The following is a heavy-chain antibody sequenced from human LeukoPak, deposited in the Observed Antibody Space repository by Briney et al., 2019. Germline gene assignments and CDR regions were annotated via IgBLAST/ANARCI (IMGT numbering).Heavy chain of an antibody. Sequence: SQTLSLTCAISGDSVSSNSAAWSWIRQSPSRGLEWLGRTYYRSKWYNDYAVSVKSRITINPDTSKNQFSLQLNSVTPEDTAVYYCARNFYCSGGSCYSSAFDIWGQGTMVTVSS. CDR1: GDSVSSNSAA. V-gene: IGHV6-1*01. D-gene: IGHD2-15*01. CDR2: TYYRSKWYN. CDR3: ARNFYCSGGSCYSSAFDI. J-gene: IGHJ3*02.